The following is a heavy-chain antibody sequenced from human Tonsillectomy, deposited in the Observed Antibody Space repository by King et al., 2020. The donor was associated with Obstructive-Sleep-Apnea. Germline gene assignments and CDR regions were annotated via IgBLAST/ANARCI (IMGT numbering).Heavy chain of an antibody. D-gene: IGHD2-15*01. Sequence: LQESGPGLVKPSQTLSLTCAISGDSVSSNSAAWNWIRQSPSRGLEWLGRTYYRSKWYNNYAVSVKSRMTINPDTSKNQFSLHLNSVTPEDTAVYYCARGYCSGDTCITWFDPWGQGTLVTVSS. V-gene: IGHV6-1*01. CDR1: GDSVSSNSAA. CDR3: ARGYCSGDTCITWFDP. J-gene: IGHJ5*02. CDR2: TYYRSKWYN.